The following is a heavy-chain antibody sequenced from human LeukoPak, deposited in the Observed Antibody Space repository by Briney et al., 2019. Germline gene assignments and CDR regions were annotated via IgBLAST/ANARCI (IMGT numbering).Heavy chain of an antibody. V-gene: IGHV4-59*12. CDR3: ARDAKYYYGSRTYFFFEY. CDR1: SGSITNYY. J-gene: IGHJ4*02. CDR2: IYYSGNT. Sequence: KPSETLSLTCTVSSGSITNYYWSWIRQPPGKGLEWIGFIYYSGNTNYNPSLKSRVTMSIDTSKNQFSLKLSSVTAADTAIYYCARDAKYYYGSRTYFFFEYWGQGTLLSVSS. D-gene: IGHD3-10*01.